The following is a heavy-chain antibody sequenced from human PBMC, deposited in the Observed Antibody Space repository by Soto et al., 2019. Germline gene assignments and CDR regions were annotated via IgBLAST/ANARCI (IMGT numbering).Heavy chain of an antibody. CDR3: ARGGSSDGPVALDI. D-gene: IGHD6-19*01. CDR1: AGSFSHYY. J-gene: IGHJ3*02. CDR2: IKHSGSS. V-gene: IGHV4-34*01. Sequence: QVQQQPWGAGLLKPSETLSLTCAVYAGSFSHYYWNWIRQSPGKGLEWIGKIKHSGSSNYNPSLRSRVSISADMSKNQSSLRLTSVTAADTAVYYCARGGSSDGPVALDIWGQGTMVTVSS.